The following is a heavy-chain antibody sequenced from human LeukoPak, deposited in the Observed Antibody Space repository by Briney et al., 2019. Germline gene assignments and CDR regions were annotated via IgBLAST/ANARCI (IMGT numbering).Heavy chain of an antibody. V-gene: IGHV3-33*01. J-gene: IGHJ6*02. CDR3: ARDHVDIVVVPAATEGYYYGMDV. CDR1: GFTFSSYG. CDR2: IWYDGSNK. Sequence: GGSLRLSCAASGFTFSSYGMHWVRQAPGKGLEWVAVIWYDGSNKYYADSVKGRFTISRDNSKNTLYLQMNSPRAEDTAVYYCARDHVDIVVVPAATEGYYYGMDVWGQGTTVTVSS. D-gene: IGHD2-2*03.